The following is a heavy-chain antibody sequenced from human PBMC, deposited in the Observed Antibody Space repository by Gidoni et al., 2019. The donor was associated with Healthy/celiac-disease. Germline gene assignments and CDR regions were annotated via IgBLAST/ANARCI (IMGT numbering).Heavy chain of an antibody. D-gene: IGHD1-26*01. CDR1: GFTFSSYD. CDR3: ARARVGATPDDWYFDL. J-gene: IGHJ2*01. V-gene: IGHV3-13*05. Sequence: EVQLVESGGGLVQPGGSLRLSCAASGFTFSSYDMHWVRQATGKGLEWVSAIGTAGDPYYPGSVKGRFTISRENAKNSLYLQMNSLRAGDTAVYYCARARVGATPDDWYFDLWGRGTLVTVSS. CDR2: IGTAGDP.